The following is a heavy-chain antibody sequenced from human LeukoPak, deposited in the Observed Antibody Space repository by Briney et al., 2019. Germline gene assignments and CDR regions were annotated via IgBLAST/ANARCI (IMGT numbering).Heavy chain of an antibody. CDR3: ARASEMGVSGVAEYFQH. CDR2: IYYSGST. D-gene: IGHD5-24*01. CDR1: GGSISSYY. Sequence: PSETLSLTCTVSGGSISSYYWSWIRQPPGKGLEWIGYIYYSGSTNYNPSLKSRVTISVDTSKNQFSLKLSSVTAADTAVYYCARASEMGVSGVAEYFQHWGQGTLVTVSS. J-gene: IGHJ1*01. V-gene: IGHV4-59*01.